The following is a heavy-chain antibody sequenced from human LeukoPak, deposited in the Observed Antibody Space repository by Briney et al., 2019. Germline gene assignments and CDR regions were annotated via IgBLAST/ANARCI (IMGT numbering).Heavy chain of an antibody. CDR2: IYYSGST. CDR1: DDSISDYY. V-gene: IGHV4-59*01. CDR3: ARVTRYFDY. D-gene: IGHD2-2*01. Sequence: SETLSLTCTVSDDSISDYYRGWIRQPPGKGLEWIGYIYYSGSTNYNPSLKSRVTISVDTSKNQFSLKLSSVTAADTAVYYCARVTRYFDYWGQGTLVTVSS. J-gene: IGHJ4*02.